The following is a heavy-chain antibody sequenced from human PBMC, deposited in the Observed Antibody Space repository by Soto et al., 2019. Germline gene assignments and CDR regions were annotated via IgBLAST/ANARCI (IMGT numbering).Heavy chain of an antibody. CDR1: GDSVSSNSAA. D-gene: IGHD3-22*01. Sequence: QVQLQQSGPGLVKPSQTLSLTCAISGDSVSSNSAAWNWIRQSPSRGLEWLGRTYYRSKWYNDYAVSVKSRITINPDTSKNQFSLQLNSVTPEDTAVYYCARAKRYYYDSSGYFWSPTDIWGQGTMVTVSS. CDR2: TYYRSKWYN. J-gene: IGHJ3*02. V-gene: IGHV6-1*01. CDR3: ARAKRYYYDSSGYFWSPTDI.